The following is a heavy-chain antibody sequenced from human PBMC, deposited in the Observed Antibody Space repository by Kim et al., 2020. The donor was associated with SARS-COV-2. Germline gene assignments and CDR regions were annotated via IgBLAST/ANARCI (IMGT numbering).Heavy chain of an antibody. D-gene: IGHD3-22*01. CDR2: IYSGGST. Sequence: GGSLRLSCAASGFTVSSNYMSWVRQAPGKGLEWVSVIYSGGSTYYADSVKGRFTISRDNSKNTLYLQMNSLRAEDTAVYYCARGVYSSGGYFDYWGQGTLVTVSS. CDR1: GFTVSSNY. J-gene: IGHJ4*02. V-gene: IGHV3-53*01. CDR3: ARGVYSSGGYFDY.